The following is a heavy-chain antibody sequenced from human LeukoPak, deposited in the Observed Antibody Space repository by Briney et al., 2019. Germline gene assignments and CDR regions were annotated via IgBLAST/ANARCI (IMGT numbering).Heavy chain of an antibody. CDR3: ATVYYYDSSGYAFAAFDI. V-gene: IGHV4-4*07. Sequence: SETLSLTCTVSGASISSYYWSWIRQPAGKGLEWIGRIYTSGSTNSHPSLKSRVTMSVDTSKNQFSLKLSSVTAADTAVYYCATVYYYDSSGYAFAAFDIWGQGTMVTVSS. CDR1: GASISSYY. D-gene: IGHD3-22*01. J-gene: IGHJ3*02. CDR2: IYTSGST.